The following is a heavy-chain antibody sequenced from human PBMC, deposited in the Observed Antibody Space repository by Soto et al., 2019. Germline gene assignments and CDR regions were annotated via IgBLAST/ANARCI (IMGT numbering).Heavy chain of an antibody. CDR2: INTDGSRT. CDR1: GFTFSSNW. D-gene: IGHD6-13*01. Sequence: EVQLVESGGGLVQPGGSLRLSCAASGFTFSSNWMHWVRRVPGRGLVWVSRINTDGSRTNYADSVKGRFTVSRDNAKNTVYLQVNSLRVEDTAVYYCAKDLHDAAADYWGQGTLVTVSS. J-gene: IGHJ4*02. V-gene: IGHV3-74*01. CDR3: AKDLHDAAADY.